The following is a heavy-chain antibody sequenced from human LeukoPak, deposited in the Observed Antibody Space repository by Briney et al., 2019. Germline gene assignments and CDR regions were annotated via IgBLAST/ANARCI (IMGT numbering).Heavy chain of an antibody. Sequence: GGSLKLSCAASGFTFSGSAMHWVRQASGKGLEWVGRIRSKANSYATAYAASVKGRFTISRDDSKNTAYLQMNSLKTEDTAVYYCTRLMETTVVTGDFDYWSQGTLVTVSS. CDR3: TRLMETTVVTGDFDY. V-gene: IGHV3-73*01. D-gene: IGHD4-23*01. CDR2: IRSKANSYAT. CDR1: GFTFSGSA. J-gene: IGHJ4*02.